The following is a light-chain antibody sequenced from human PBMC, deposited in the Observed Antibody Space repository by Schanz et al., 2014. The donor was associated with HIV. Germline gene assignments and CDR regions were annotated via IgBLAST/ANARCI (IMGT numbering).Light chain of an antibody. J-gene: IGLJ3*02. CDR3: AGWDDSLNGWV. CDR1: SSDFKANA. V-gene: IGLV1-44*01. Sequence: QSVLTQAPSASGTPGQRVTISCSGSSSDFKANAVLWYQQLPGAAPKLLIYNTYHRPSGVPDRFSGSDSGASASLAISGLQSEDEADYYCAGWDDSLNGWVFGGGTKLTVL. CDR2: NTY.